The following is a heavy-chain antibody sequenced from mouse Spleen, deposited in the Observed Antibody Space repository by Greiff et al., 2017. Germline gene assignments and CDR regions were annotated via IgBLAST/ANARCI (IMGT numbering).Heavy chain of an antibody. CDR3: ARIADETGYFDV. J-gene: IGHJ1*01. CDR1: GFSLSTYGIG. V-gene: IGHV8-11*01. Sequence: QVTLKVSGPGILQPSQTLSLTCSFSGFSLSTYGIGVGRNRQPSGKGLEWLVHIWWIDSKYYNTAPKSRLTTSKDTSNNQVFLKIASVDTADTATYYCARIADETGYFDVWGAGTTVTVSS. CDR2: IWWIDSK.